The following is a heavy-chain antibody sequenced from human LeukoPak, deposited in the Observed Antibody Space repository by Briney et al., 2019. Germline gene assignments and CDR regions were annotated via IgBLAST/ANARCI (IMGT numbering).Heavy chain of an antibody. CDR1: GGSVSSGSYY. CDR2: IYYSGST. V-gene: IGHV4-61*01. D-gene: IGHD3-22*01. Sequence: PSETLSLTCTVSGGSVSSGSYYWSWIRQPPGKGLEWIGYIYYSGSTNYNPSLKSRVTISVDTSKNQFSLKLSSVTAADTAVYYRARKIGDYYDNDAFDIWGQGTMVTVSS. CDR3: ARKIGDYYDNDAFDI. J-gene: IGHJ3*02.